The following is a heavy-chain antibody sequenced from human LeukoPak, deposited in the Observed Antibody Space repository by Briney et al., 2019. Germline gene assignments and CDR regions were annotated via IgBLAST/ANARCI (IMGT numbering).Heavy chain of an antibody. CDR3: ANTRSSWYEYNLLYYYYYGMDV. CDR2: INTNTGNP. CDR1: GYTFTSYA. D-gene: IGHD6-13*01. J-gene: IGHJ6*02. Sequence: ASVKVSCKASGYTFTSYAMNWVRQAPGQGLEWMGWINTNTGNPTYAQGFTGRFVFSLDTSVSTAYLQISSLKAEDTAVYYCANTRSSWYEYNLLYYYYYGMDVWGQGTTVTVSS. V-gene: IGHV7-4-1*02.